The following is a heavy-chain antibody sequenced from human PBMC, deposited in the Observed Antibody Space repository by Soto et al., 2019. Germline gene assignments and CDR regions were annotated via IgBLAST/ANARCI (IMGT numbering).Heavy chain of an antibody. CDR2: IYYSGST. V-gene: IGHV4-59*01. CDR1: GGSISSYY. D-gene: IGHD6-25*01. CDR3: ARGFPGLVSALIWFDP. J-gene: IGHJ5*02. Sequence: QVQLQESGPGLVKPSETLSLTCTVSGGSISSYYWSWIRQPPGKGLEWIGYIYYSGSTNYNPSLKSRVTISVDTSKNQFSLKLSSVTAADTAVYYCARGFPGLVSALIWFDPWGQGTLVTVSS.